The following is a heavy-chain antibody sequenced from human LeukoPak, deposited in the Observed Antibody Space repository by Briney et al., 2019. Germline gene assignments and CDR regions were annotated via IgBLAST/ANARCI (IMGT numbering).Heavy chain of an antibody. CDR2: ISYDGSNK. CDR3: ATSVIVVVKYYFDY. D-gene: IGHD3-22*01. CDR1: GFTFSSYA. V-gene: IGHV3-30-3*01. J-gene: IGHJ4*02. Sequence: GGSLRLSCAASGFTFSSYAMHWVRQAPGKGLEWVAVISYDGSNKYYADSVKGRFTISRDNSKNTLYLQMNSLRAEDTAVYYCATSVIVVVKYYFDYWGQGTLVTVSS.